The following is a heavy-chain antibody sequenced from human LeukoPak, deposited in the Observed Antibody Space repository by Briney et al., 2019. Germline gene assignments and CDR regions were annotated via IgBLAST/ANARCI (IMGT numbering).Heavy chain of an antibody. D-gene: IGHD2-15*01. V-gene: IGHV3-48*03. CDR3: ARVGYCSGRSCWDLDY. Sequence: GGSLRLSCAASGFTFSSYEMNWVRQAPGKGLEWVSYISSSGSTIYYADSVKGRFTISRDNAKNSLYLQMNSLRAEDTAVYYCARVGYCSGRSCWDLDYWGQGTLVTVSS. CDR2: ISSSGSTI. CDR1: GFTFSSYE. J-gene: IGHJ4*02.